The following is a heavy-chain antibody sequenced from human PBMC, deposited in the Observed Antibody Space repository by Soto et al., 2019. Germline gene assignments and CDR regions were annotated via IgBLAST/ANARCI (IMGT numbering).Heavy chain of an antibody. J-gene: IGHJ6*02. V-gene: IGHV4-39*01. CDR3: ARSLTTVVTMDV. CDR1: GGSISSSSYY. D-gene: IGHD4-17*01. CDR2: IYYSGST. Sequence: QLQLQESGPGLVQPSETLSLTCTVSGGSISSSSYYWGWIRQPPGKGLEWIGSIYYSGSTYYNPSLQSRVTISVDTSKNQCSLKLRSVTAADTAVYDCARSLTTVVTMDVWGQGTTVTVSS.